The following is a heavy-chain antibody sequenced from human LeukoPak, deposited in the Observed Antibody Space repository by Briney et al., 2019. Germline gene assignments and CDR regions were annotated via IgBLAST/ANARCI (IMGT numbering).Heavy chain of an antibody. CDR3: TRERKSGIAAFDY. CDR2: IWYDGINK. V-gene: IGHV3-33*01. Sequence: PGGSLRLSCAASGFTFSSYGMHWVRQAPGKGLEWVAVIWYDGINKFHADSVKGRFTISRDNSKNTVYLQMNSLRAEDTAVYYCTRERKSGIAAFDYWGQGTLVTASS. CDR1: GFTFSSYG. J-gene: IGHJ4*02. D-gene: IGHD6-13*01.